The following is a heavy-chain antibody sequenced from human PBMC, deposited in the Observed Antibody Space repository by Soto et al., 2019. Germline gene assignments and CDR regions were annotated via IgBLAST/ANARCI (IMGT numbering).Heavy chain of an antibody. D-gene: IGHD3-9*01. V-gene: IGHV3-20*04. CDR1: GFTFDDYS. CDR3: PSAYDVLTGYYSLGH. J-gene: IGHJ4*02. CDR2: INCNGGST. Sequence: GGSLRLSCASSGFTFDDYSMSWVRQAPGKGLEWVSGINCNGGSTGYADSVKGRFTISRDNAKNSLYLQMNSLRAEDTALYYCPSAYDVLTGYYSLGHWRQGTLVIVSS.